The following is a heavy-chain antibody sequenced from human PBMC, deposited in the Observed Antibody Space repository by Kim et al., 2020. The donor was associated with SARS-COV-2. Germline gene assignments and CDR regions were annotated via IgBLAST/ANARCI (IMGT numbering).Heavy chain of an antibody. CDR3: ARGDPEGTTVVTRYFDY. CDR2: ISAYNGNT. D-gene: IGHD4-17*01. CDR1: GYTFTSYG. V-gene: IGHV1-18*01. J-gene: IGHJ4*02. Sequence: ASVKVSCKASGYTFTSYGISWVRQAPGQGLEWMGWISAYNGNTNYAQKLQGRVTMTTDTSTSTAYMELRSLRSDDTAVYYCARGDPEGTTVVTRYFDYWGQGTLVTVSS.